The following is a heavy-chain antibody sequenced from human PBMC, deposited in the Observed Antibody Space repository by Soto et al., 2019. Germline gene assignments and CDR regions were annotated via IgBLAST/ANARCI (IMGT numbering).Heavy chain of an antibody. V-gene: IGHV3-66*01. CDR1: GFTVTNYF. CDR2: ISNGGDT. Sequence: GGSLGLSCAASGFTVTNYFMTWVRQAPGKGLEWVSVISNGGDTYYADSVKGRFTISRDNSKNTLYLQMNTLRAEDTAVYYCARDELGGAYDLWHGGQGTLVTVSS. D-gene: IGHD3-3*01. CDR3: ARDELGGAYDLWH. J-gene: IGHJ4*02.